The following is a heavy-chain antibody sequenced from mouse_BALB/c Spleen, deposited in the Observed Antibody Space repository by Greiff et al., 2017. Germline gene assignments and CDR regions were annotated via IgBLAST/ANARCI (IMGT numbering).Heavy chain of an antibody. D-gene: IGHD2-1*01. CDR2: ISSGGGST. J-gene: IGHJ1*01. CDR3: ARGDYGKDWYFDV. V-gene: IGHV5-12-1*01. CDR1: GFAFSSYD. Sequence: EVQGLESGGGLVKPGGSLKLSCAASGFAFSSYDMSWVRQTPEKRLEWVAYISSGGGSTYYPDTVKGLFTISRDNAKNTLYLQMSSLKSEDTAMYYCARGDYGKDWYFDVWGAGTTVTVSS.